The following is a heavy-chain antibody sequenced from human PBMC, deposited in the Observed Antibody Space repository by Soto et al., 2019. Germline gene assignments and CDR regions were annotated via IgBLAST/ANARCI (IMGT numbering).Heavy chain of an antibody. Sequence: ASVKVSCKASGYTFTTYALHRVRQAPGQRLEWMGWINAGSADIKYSQKFQGRVTITRDTSASTVYMELSSLRSEDTAVYYCARVGRRGYSSGHFDYWGQGTLVTVSS. CDR2: INAGSADI. J-gene: IGHJ4*01. V-gene: IGHV1-3*01. D-gene: IGHD5-18*01. CDR1: GYTFTTYA. CDR3: ARVGRRGYSSGHFDY.